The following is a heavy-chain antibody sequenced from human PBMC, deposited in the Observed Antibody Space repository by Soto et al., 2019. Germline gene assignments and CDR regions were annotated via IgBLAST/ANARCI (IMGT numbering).Heavy chain of an antibody. J-gene: IGHJ4*02. V-gene: IGHV4-59*02. CDR3: AKDDGGYCSSTSCYAY. CDR2: IYYSGST. CDR1: GGSVSGYY. Sequence: PSETLSLTCTVSGGSVSGYYWNWIRQPPGKGLEWIGSIYYSGSTNYSPSLKSRVTMSVDTSKNQFSLKLTSVTAADTAVYYCAKDDGGYCSSTSCYAYWGQGTLVTVSS. D-gene: IGHD2-2*01.